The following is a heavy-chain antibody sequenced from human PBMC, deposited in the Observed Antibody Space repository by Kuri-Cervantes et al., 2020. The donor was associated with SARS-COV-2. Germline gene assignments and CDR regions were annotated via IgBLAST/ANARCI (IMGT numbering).Heavy chain of an antibody. J-gene: IGHJ4*02. V-gene: IGHV3-30*14. D-gene: IGHD4-17*01. CDR2: ISSDGSND. CDR3: ATDPGSYGDSSES. Sequence: GESLKISCAASGFTFSDSPMHWVRRAPGKGLEWVAVISSDGSNDYYADSVKGRFTISRDNPKNTLYLQMNSLRAEDTAVYYCATDPGSYGDSSESWGQGTLVTVS. CDR1: GFTFSDSP.